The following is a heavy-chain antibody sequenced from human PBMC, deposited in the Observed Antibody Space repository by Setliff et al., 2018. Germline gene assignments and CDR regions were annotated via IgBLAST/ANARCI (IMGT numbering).Heavy chain of an antibody. J-gene: IGHJ4*02. Sequence: SVKVSCKASGGTFSSYAISWVRQAPGQGLEWMGGIIPILGIANYAQKFQGRVTITTDESTSTAYMELSSLRSEDTAVYYCARRGGATDVWDYWGQGTLVTVSS. D-gene: IGHD1-26*01. CDR2: IIPILGIA. V-gene: IGHV1-69*10. CDR3: ARRGGATDVWDY. CDR1: GGTFSSYA.